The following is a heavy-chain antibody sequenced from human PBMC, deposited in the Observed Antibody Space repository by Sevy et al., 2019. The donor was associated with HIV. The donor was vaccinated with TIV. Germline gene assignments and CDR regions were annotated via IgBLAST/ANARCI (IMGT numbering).Heavy chain of an antibody. Sequence: ASVKVSCKASGYTFTSYYMHWVRQAPGQGLEWMGIINPSGGSTSYAQKFQGRVTMTRDTSTSTVYMELSSLRSEDTAWYYCARAGLAAAGPRGGGMDVWGQGTTVTVSS. CDR2: INPSGGST. CDR3: ARAGLAAAGPRGGGMDV. D-gene: IGHD6-13*01. CDR1: GYTFTSYY. J-gene: IGHJ6*02. V-gene: IGHV1-46*01.